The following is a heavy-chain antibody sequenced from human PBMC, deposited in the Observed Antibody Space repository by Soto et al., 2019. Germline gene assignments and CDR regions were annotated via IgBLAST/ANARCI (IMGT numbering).Heavy chain of an antibody. D-gene: IGHD5-12*01. CDR1: GVSITDYY. J-gene: IGHJ6*02. CDR2: ISTSGGST. CDR3: AKRGYTLDV. Sequence: ETLSLTCAVSGVSITDYYWTWIRQAPGKGLEWVSAISTSGGSTYYADSVEGRFTISRDNSKNTLYLQMNSLRVEDTALYYCAKRGYTLDVWGQGTTVTVSS. V-gene: IGHV3-23*01.